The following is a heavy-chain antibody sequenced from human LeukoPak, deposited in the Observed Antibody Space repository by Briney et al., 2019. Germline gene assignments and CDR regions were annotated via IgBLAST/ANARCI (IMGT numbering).Heavy chain of an antibody. CDR3: ARDRLEAVSDDDYFDY. Sequence: GGSLRLSCAAAGFTFSNHGMHWVRQAPGKGPEWVALIWYDGSNKYYGDSVKGRFTISRDNSKNTVYLQMNSLRVEDTAVYYCARDRLEAVSDDDYFDYWGQGTLVTVSS. V-gene: IGHV3-33*01. CDR1: GFTFSNHG. J-gene: IGHJ4*02. CDR2: IWYDGSNK. D-gene: IGHD5/OR15-5a*01.